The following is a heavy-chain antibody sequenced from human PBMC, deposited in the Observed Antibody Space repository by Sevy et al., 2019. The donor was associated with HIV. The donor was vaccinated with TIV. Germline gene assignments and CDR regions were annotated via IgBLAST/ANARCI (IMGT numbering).Heavy chain of an antibody. D-gene: IGHD6-19*01. V-gene: IGHV3-23*01. J-gene: IGHJ3*02. CDR3: AKDTEQWLVSSAFDI. Sequence: GGSLRLSCAASGFTFSSYAMSWVRQAPGKGLEWVSAISGSGGSTYCADSVKGRFTISRDNSKNTLYLQMNSLRAEDTAVYYCAKDTEQWLVSSAFDIWGQGTMVTVSS. CDR1: GFTFSSYA. CDR2: ISGSGGST.